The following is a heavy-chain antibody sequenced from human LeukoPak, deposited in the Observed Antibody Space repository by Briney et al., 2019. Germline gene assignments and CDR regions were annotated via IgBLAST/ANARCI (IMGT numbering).Heavy chain of an antibody. CDR2: INPSGGST. CDR3: AREPYYYDSSGTHAFDI. J-gene: IGHJ3*02. D-gene: IGHD3-22*01. CDR1: GYTFTSYN. Sequence: ASVKVSCKASGYTFTSYNMHWVRQAPGQGLEWMGIINPSGGSTSYAQKFQGRVTMTRDTSTSTVYMELSSLRSEDTAVYYCAREPYYYDSSGTHAFDIWGQGTMVTVSS. V-gene: IGHV1-46*03.